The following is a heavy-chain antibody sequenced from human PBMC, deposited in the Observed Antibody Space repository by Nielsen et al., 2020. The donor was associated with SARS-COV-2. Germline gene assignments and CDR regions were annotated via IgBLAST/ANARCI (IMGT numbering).Heavy chain of an antibody. CDR2: INPSGGST. V-gene: IGHV1-46*01. Sequence: ASVKVSCKASGYTFTSYYMHWVRQAPGQGLEWMGIINPSGGSTSYAQKFQGRVTMTRDTSTSTVYMELSSLGSEDTAVYYCARDRSKRLRYNWNYEYYGMDVWGQGTTVTVSS. J-gene: IGHJ6*02. CDR1: GYTFTSYY. CDR3: ARDRSKRLRYNWNYEYYGMDV. D-gene: IGHD1-20*01.